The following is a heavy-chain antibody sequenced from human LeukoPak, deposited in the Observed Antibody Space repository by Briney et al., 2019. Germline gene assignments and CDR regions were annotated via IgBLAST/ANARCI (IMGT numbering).Heavy chain of an antibody. CDR2: ISSSSSYT. CDR1: GVTFSDYY. Sequence: PGGSLRLSCAASGVTFSDYYMSWIRQAPGKGLEWVSYISSSSSYTNYADSVKGRFTISRDNAKNSLYLQMNSLRAEDTAVYYCARDEKGNYYDSRRTNYYDSSGYYYYWGQGTLVTVSS. V-gene: IGHV3-11*05. CDR3: ARDEKGNYYDSRRTNYYDSSGYYYY. J-gene: IGHJ4*02. D-gene: IGHD3-22*01.